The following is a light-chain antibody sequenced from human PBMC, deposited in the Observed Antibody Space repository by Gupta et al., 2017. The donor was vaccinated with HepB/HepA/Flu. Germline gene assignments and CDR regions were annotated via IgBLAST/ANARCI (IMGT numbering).Light chain of an antibody. CDR3: QVCDTSSDHYV. CDR2: DDR. Sequence: SSELTQPPSVSVAPGKTARVTCGGANIGTKSVHWYQPKPGQAPVLVVYDDRNRPSGIPERFSGSNSGNTATLTISRVEAGDEADYYCQVCDTSSDHYVFGTGTKVTVL. J-gene: IGLJ1*01. V-gene: IGLV3-21*03. CDR1: NIGTKS.